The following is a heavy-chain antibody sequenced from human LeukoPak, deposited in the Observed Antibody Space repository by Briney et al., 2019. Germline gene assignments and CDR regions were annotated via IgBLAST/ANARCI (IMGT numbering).Heavy chain of an antibody. CDR2: ISYDGSNK. CDR1: GFTFSSYA. V-gene: IGHV3-30-3*01. Sequence: GRSLRLSCAASGFTFSSYAMHWVRQAPGKGLEWVAVISYDGSNKYYADSVKGRFTISRGNSKNTLYLQMNSLRAEDTAVHYCARTRDLYGEDFDYWGQGTLVTVSS. D-gene: IGHD4-17*01. CDR3: ARTRDLYGEDFDY. J-gene: IGHJ4*02.